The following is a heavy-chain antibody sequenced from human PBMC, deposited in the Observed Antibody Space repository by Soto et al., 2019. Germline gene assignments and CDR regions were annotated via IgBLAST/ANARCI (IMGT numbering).Heavy chain of an antibody. CDR2: INHSRST. CDR1: GGSFSGYY. V-gene: IGHV4-34*01. Sequence: SETLSLTCAVYGGSFSGYYWSWIRQPPGKGLEWIGEINHSRSTNYNPSLKSRVTISVDTSKNQFSLKLSSVTAADTAVYYCARGRLRVTYYDILTGYPAGFDPWGQGTLVTVSS. J-gene: IGHJ5*02. D-gene: IGHD3-9*01. CDR3: ARGRLRVTYYDILTGYPAGFDP.